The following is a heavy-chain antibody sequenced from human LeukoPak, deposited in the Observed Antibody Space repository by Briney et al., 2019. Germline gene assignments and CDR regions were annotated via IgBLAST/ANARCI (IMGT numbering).Heavy chain of an antibody. V-gene: IGHV3-23*01. CDR3: AKAPYDSFAYYYVDS. Sequence: GGSLRLSCTASGFTFTIYGMSRVRQAPGKGLEWVSAISGSGGCTYYADSVEGRFTISRDNSKNTLYLQMNSLRAEDTALYYCAKAPYDSFAYYYVDSSGQGTLVTVSS. D-gene: IGHD3-22*01. CDR2: ISGSGGCT. J-gene: IGHJ4*02. CDR1: GFTFTIYG.